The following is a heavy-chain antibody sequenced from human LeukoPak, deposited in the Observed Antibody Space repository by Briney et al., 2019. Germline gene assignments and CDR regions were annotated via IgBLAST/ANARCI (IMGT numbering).Heavy chain of an antibody. CDR3: ATSWGPDTSAFRWGRDGMDV. CDR1: GLTFNNYA. CDR2: ISKSGDHT. V-gene: IGHV3-23*01. Sequence: GGSLRLSCAASGLTFNNYAMSWVRQAPGKGLEWVSAISKSGDHTYYAASAKGRFTIYRDNSKNTQYLQMNSLRVEDTAVYYCATSWGPDTSAFRWGRDGMDVWGQGTTVIVS. J-gene: IGHJ6*02. D-gene: IGHD3-16*01.